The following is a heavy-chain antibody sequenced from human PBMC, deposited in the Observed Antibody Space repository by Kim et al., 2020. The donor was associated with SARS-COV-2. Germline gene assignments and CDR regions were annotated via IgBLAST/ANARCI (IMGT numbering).Heavy chain of an antibody. J-gene: IGHJ4*02. V-gene: IGHV4-61*01. CDR2: IYYSGST. Sequence: SETLSLTCTVSGGSVGSGSYYWSWIRQPPGKGLEWIGYIYYSGSTNYNPSLKSRVTISVDTSKNQFSLKLSSVTAADTAVYYCARDAPPVDYWGQGTLVTVSS. CDR1: GGSVGSGSYY. CDR3: ARDAPPVDY.